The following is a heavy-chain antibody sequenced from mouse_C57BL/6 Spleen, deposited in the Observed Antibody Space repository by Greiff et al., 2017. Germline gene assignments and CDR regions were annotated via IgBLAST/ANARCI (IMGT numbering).Heavy chain of an antibody. CDR3: ASVPDFDY. CDR1: GFSLTSYG. Sequence: QVQLQQSGPGLVQPSQSLSITCTFSGFSLTSYGVHWVRPSPGKGLEWLGVIWSGGSTDYNAAFLSNLSISQANSKSHVFFNMNNLQADDTAIYYGASVPDFDYWGQGTTLTVSS. V-gene: IGHV2-2*01. CDR2: IWSGGST. D-gene: IGHD6-1*01. J-gene: IGHJ2*01.